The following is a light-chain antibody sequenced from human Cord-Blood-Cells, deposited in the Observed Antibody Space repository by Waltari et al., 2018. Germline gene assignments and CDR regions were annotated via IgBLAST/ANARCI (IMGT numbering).Light chain of an antibody. CDR1: DFPKQT. CDR2: KDS. J-gene: IGLJ3*02. Sequence: EQPPPPSVSPSPGQTTRITCSGYDFPKQTANWYQQKPGKAPVLVIYKDSGRPSGTPECFAGTSSRTTVTVTIGGVQAEDEADYYCQSADSRSSWVFGGGTKLTVL. CDR3: QSADSRSSWV. V-gene: IGLV3-25*03.